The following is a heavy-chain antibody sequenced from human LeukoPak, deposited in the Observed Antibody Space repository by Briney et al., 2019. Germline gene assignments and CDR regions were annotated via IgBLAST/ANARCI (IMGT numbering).Heavy chain of an antibody. CDR2: IYPRDSDT. V-gene: IGHV5-51*01. Sequence: GESLKISCKTSGDSFTTNWIGWVRQMPGKGLEWMGIIYPRDSDTRYSPSFQGQVTISADKSITTAYLQWSSLKASDTAMYYCARQGPSDYWGQGTLVTVSS. J-gene: IGHJ4*02. CDR1: GDSFTTNW. CDR3: ARQGPSDY.